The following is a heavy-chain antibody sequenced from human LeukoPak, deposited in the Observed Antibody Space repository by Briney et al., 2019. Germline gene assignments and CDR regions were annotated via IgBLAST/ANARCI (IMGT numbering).Heavy chain of an antibody. V-gene: IGHV4-59*01. Sequence: SETLSLTCTVSGGSISSYFWSWIRQPPGKGLEWIGHIYYSGSTNYNPSLKSRVTVSVDTSKNQFSLKLSSVTAADTAVYYCARGAGNYYFYGMDVWGLGTTVTVSS. J-gene: IGHJ6*02. CDR2: IYYSGST. CDR1: GGSISSYF. CDR3: ARGAGNYYFYGMDV.